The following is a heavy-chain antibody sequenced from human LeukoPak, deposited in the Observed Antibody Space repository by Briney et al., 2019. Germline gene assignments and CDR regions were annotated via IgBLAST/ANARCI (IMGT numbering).Heavy chain of an antibody. V-gene: IGHV3-11*01. J-gene: IGHJ4*02. CDR3: ARAHYRDSSGYPDY. D-gene: IGHD3-22*01. CDR1: GFTFSDSY. Sequence: GGSLRLSCAASGFTFSDSYMNWMRRAPGKGLEWVSFISRGGNTIYYADSVKGRSTISRDNAKNSLYLQMNSLTAEDTAVYYCARAHYRDSSGYPDYWGQGTPVTVSS. CDR2: ISRGGNTI.